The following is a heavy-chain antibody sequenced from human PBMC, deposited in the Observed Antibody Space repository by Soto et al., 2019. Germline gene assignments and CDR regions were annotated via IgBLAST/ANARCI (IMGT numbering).Heavy chain of an antibody. V-gene: IGHV4-39*07. Sequence: PSETLSLTCFVSGYSITAGGYYWSWIRHHPGKGLEWIGSFYSSGSIIYNPSLRSRVTMSVDTSKNQFSLNLNSVTAADTAVYYCARESRSELGTVEYWGQGTLVTVSS. CDR1: GYSITAGGYY. CDR3: ARESRSELGTVEY. CDR2: FYSSGSI. J-gene: IGHJ4*02. D-gene: IGHD1-1*01.